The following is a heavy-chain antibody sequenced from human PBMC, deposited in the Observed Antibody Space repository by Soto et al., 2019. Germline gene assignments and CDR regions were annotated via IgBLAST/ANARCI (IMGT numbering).Heavy chain of an antibody. D-gene: IGHD5-12*01. CDR2: VFSNDAK. CDR3: ARIERYSTYEYFDF. Sequence: SGPTLVNPTETLTLTCTVSGFSLSHIRVGVGWIRQPPGKALEWLAHVFSNDAKSYSPSLKGRLTISRDTFRSQVVLTMTNVDPVDTATYFCARIERYSTYEYFDFWGQGTLGTAPQ. J-gene: IGHJ4*02. CDR1: GFSLSHIRVG. V-gene: IGHV2-26*01.